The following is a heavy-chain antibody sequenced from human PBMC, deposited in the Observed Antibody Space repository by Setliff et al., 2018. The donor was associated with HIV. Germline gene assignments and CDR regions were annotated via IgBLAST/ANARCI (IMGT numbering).Heavy chain of an antibody. CDR2: VKQDGSEK. V-gene: IGHV3-7*01. CDR3: ARGWFDS. Sequence: GGSLRLSCAASGFTFASYGMHWVRQAPGKGLEWVTFVKQDGSEKYYVDSVKGRFTISRDNAKNSLYLQMNSLRAEDTAFYYCARGWFDSWGQGTLVTVSS. CDR1: GFTFASYG. J-gene: IGHJ5*01.